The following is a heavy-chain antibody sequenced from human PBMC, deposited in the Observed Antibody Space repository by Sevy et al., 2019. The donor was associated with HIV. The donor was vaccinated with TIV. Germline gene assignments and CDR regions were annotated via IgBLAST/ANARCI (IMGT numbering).Heavy chain of an antibody. J-gene: IGHJ6*02. D-gene: IGHD2-15*01. CDR1: GYTFTSYD. V-gene: IGHV1-8*01. CDR3: ARAARADYKGYCSGGSCYSGLAYYYGMDV. CDR2: MNPNSGNT. Sequence: ASVKVSCKASGYTFTSYDINWVRQATGQGLEWMGWMNPNSGNTGYAQKFQGRVTMTRNTSISTAYMELSSLGSEDMAVYYCARAARADYKGYCSGGSCYSGLAYYYGMDVWGQGTTVTVSS.